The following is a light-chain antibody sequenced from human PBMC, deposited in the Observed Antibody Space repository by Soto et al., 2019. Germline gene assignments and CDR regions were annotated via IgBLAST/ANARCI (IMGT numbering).Light chain of an antibody. J-gene: IGKJ4*01. CDR3: QHYDHHPPRS. CDR2: DAS. V-gene: IGKV1-33*01. CDR1: QDIRNY. Sequence: DIQMTQSPSSLSASVGDRVTITCQASQDIRNYLNWYQQKPGKAPNLLIYDASNLRAGVPSSFIGSGTCTKFTFTISMLQPEDIATYSYQHYDHHPPRSFGGRTKVEIK.